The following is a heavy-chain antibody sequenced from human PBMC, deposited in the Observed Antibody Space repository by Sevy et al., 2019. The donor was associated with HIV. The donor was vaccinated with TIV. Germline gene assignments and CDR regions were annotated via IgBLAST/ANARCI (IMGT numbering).Heavy chain of an antibody. J-gene: IGHJ6*02. V-gene: IGHV3-15*01. Sequence: GGSLRLSCAASGFTFSNAWMSWVRQAPGKGLEWVGRIKSKTDGGTTDYAAPVKGRFTISRDDSKNTLYLQMNSLKTEDTAVYYCTTGAITMMVVVHYGMDVWGQGTTVTVSS. CDR3: TTGAITMMVVVHYGMDV. CDR2: IKSKTDGGTT. D-gene: IGHD3-22*01. CDR1: GFTFSNAW.